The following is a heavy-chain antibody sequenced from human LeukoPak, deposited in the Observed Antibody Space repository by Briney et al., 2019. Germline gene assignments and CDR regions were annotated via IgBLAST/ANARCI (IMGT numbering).Heavy chain of an antibody. CDR1: GFTFSSFA. CDR3: AKDTGSGSYYY. V-gene: IGHV3-23*01. CDR2: IRGSGDGTST. J-gene: IGHJ4*02. Sequence: GGSLRLSCAASGFTFSSFAMSWVRQAPGKGLEWVSNIRGSGDGTSTYYADSVKGRFTISRDNSKNTLYLQMNSLRAEDTAVYYCAKDTGSGSYYYWGQGTLVTVSS. D-gene: IGHD3-10*01.